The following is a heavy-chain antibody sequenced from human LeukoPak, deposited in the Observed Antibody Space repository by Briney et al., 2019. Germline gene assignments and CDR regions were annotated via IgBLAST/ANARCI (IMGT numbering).Heavy chain of an antibody. CDR2: TYYRSKWYN. J-gene: IGHJ5*02. D-gene: IGHD2-2*01. Sequence: SQTLSLTCAISGDSVSSNSAAWNWIRQSPSRGLEWLGRTYYRSKWYNDYAVSVKSRITINPDTSKNQFSLQLKSVTPEDTAVYYCARELIVVVPAAMANWFDPWGQGTLVTVSS. CDR1: GDSVSSNSAA. CDR3: ARELIVVVPAAMANWFDP. V-gene: IGHV6-1*01.